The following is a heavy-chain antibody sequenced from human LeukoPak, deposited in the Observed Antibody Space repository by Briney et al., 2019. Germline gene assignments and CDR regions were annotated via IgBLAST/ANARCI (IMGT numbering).Heavy chain of an antibody. V-gene: IGHV4-39*07. D-gene: IGHD4-23*01. J-gene: IGHJ3*02. Sequence: PSETLSLTCTVSGGSISSSSYYWGWIRQPPGKGLEWIGSIYYSGSTNYNPSLKSRVTISVDTSKNQFSLKLSSVTAADTAVYYCARGYGGWVRDAFDIWGQGTMVTVSS. CDR3: ARGYGGWVRDAFDI. CDR1: GGSISSSSYY. CDR2: IYYSGST.